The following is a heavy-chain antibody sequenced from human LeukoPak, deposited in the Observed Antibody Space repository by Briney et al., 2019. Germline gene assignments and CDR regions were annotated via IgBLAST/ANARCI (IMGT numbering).Heavy chain of an antibody. CDR1: GYTFTRYD. V-gene: IGHV1-8*01. J-gene: IGHJ5*02. CDR3: ARDYGGNSGWFDP. CDR2: MSPNSGNT. D-gene: IGHD4-23*01. Sequence: ASVKVSCKASGYTFTRYDINWVRQATGQGLEWMGWMSPNSGNTGYAQKFQGRVTMTTDTSISTAYMELSSLRSEDTAVYYCARDYGGNSGWFDPWGQGTLVTVSS.